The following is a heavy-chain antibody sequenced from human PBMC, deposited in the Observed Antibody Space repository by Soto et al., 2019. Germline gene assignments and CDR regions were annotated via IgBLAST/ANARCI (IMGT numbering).Heavy chain of an antibody. D-gene: IGHD2-15*01. CDR3: ARDDAYRGYCSGGSCYKGEYYGMDV. CDR1: GGTFSSYA. J-gene: IGHJ6*02. Sequence: QVQLVQSGAEVKKPGSSVKVSCKASGGTFSSYAISWVRQAPRQGLEWMGGIIPIFGTANYAQKFQGRVTITADESTSTAYMELSSLRSEDTAVYYCARDDAYRGYCSGGSCYKGEYYGMDVWGQGTTVTVSS. CDR2: IIPIFGTA. V-gene: IGHV1-69*01.